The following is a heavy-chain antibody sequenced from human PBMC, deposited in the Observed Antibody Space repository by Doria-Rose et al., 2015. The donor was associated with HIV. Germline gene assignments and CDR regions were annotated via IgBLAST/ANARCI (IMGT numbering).Heavy chain of an antibody. J-gene: IGHJ4*02. CDR1: GVSLSSPGMG. CDR2: IISDDER. V-gene: IGHV2-26*01. D-gene: IGHD6-13*01. Sequence: QITLKESGPVLVKPTETLTLTCTVSGVSLSSPGMGVSWIRQPPGKALEWLANIISDDERSYKTSLKSMITISRGTSKSQVLLTMSDMDPVDAATYYCARIKSSRWYHKSYFDYWGQGTLVIVSA. CDR3: ARIKSSRWYHKSYFDY.